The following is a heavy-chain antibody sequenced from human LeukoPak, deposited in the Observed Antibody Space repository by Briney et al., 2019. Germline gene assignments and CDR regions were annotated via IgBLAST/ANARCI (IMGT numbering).Heavy chain of an antibody. CDR2: ISYDGSNK. Sequence: GRSLRLSCAASGFTFSSYAMHWVRQAPGKGLEWVAVISYDGSNKYYADSVKGRFTISRDNSKNTLYLQMNSLRAEDTAVYYCARDLNSYSSGSDYWGQGTLVTVSS. J-gene: IGHJ4*02. V-gene: IGHV3-30-3*01. CDR1: GFTFSSYA. D-gene: IGHD6-19*01. CDR3: ARDLNSYSSGSDY.